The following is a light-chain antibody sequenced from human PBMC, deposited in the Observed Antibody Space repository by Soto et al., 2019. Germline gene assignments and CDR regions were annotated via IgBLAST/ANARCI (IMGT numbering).Light chain of an antibody. CDR3: QHYVSPPIT. V-gene: IGKV3-11*01. Sequence: EIVLTQSPATLSLSPGERAILSCRASQSVSTFLACFQQKSGQPPRVIIYNASNRTTGIPARFSGSGSGTGFTLTVSRLEPEDFAVYYCQHYVSPPITFGQGARLEIK. CDR2: NAS. CDR1: QSVSTF. J-gene: IGKJ5*01.